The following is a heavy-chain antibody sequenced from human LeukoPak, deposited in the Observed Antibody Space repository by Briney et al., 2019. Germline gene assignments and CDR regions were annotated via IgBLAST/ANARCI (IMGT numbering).Heavy chain of an antibody. J-gene: IGHJ4*02. CDR2: IRYDGSNK. Sequence: GGSLRLSCAASGFTFSSYGMHWVRQAPGKGLEWVAFIRYDGSNKYYADSVKGRFTISRDNSKNTLYLQMNSLRAEDTAVYYCARVGFGELSTFDYWGQGTLVTVSS. D-gene: IGHD3-10*01. V-gene: IGHV3-30*02. CDR1: GFTFSSYG. CDR3: ARVGFGELSTFDY.